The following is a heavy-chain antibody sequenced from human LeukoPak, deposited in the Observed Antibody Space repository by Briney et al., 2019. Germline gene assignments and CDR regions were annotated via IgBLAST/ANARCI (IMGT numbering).Heavy chain of an antibody. CDR2: IYYSVST. Sequence: PSVTLSLTCTLSGGSISRGGYYWSWIRQHPGRGLEWIGYIYYSVSTYHNPSLKSRVTISGDTSKNQFSLKLSSVTAADTAVYYCARVGADLTGTPFDYWGQGTLVIVS. D-gene: IGHD1/OR15-1a*01. V-gene: IGHV4-31*03. CDR1: GGSISRGGYY. CDR3: ARVGADLTGTPFDY. J-gene: IGHJ4*02.